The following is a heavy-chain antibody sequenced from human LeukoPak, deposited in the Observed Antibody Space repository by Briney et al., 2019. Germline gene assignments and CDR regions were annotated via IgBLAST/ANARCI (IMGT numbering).Heavy chain of an antibody. V-gene: IGHV4-61*01. CDR1: GGSVSSGSYY. CDR2: IYYSGST. D-gene: IGHD5-18*01. CDR3: ARGLLRGYSYGYDY. Sequence: SETLSLTCTVSGGSVSSGSYYWSWIRQPPGKGLEWIGYIYYSGSTNYNPSLKSRVTISVDTSKNQFSLKLSSVTVADTAVYYCARGLLRGYSYGYDYWGQGTLVTVSS. J-gene: IGHJ4*02.